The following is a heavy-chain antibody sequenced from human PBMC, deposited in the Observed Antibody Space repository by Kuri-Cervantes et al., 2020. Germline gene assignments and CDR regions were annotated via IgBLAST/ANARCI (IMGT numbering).Heavy chain of an antibody. CDR2: MSYSGTT. J-gene: IGHJ3*02. CDR1: GGSISSYY. D-gene: IGHD3-9*01. V-gene: IGHV4-59*12. CDR3: ARDRTYYDILTGYHDAFDI. Sequence: ESLKISCTVSGGSISSYYWNWIRQPPGKGLEWIGYMSYSGTTNYNPSLQSRVTMSVDTSKNQFSLKLSSVTAADTAVYYCARDRTYYDILTGYHDAFDIWGQGTMVTVSS.